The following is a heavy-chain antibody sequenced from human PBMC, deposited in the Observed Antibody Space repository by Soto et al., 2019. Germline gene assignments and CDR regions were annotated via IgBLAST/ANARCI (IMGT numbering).Heavy chain of an antibody. Sequence: SFPLSSSILTSYWNGWVRPLPGKGLEWMGIIYPGDSDTRYSTSFQGQVTISADKSISTAYLQRSSLKASDTAMYYCARTLYSSSSWSYYYGMDVWGQGTTVTVSS. V-gene: IGHV5-51*01. J-gene: IGHJ6*02. CDR3: ARTLYSSSSWSYYYGMDV. CDR1: SSILTSYW. D-gene: IGHD6-13*01. CDR2: IYPGDSDT.